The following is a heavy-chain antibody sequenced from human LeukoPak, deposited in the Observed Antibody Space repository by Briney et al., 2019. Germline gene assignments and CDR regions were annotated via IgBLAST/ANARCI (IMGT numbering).Heavy chain of an antibody. V-gene: IGHV3-23*01. CDR3: AKGANTYYYDSSGYYYAVDAFDI. CDR2: ISGSGGST. CDR1: GFTFSSYA. Sequence: GGSLRLSCAASGFTFSSYAMSWVRQAPGKGLEWVSAISGSGGSTYYADSVKGRFTISRDNSENTLYLQMNSLRAGDTAVYYCAKGANTYYYDSSGYYYAVDAFDIWGQGTMVTVSS. J-gene: IGHJ3*02. D-gene: IGHD3-22*01.